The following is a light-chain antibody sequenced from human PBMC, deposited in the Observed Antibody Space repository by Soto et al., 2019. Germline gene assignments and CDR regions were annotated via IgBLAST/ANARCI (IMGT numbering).Light chain of an antibody. CDR1: QSVGRN. V-gene: IGKV3-15*01. Sequence: EIVMTQSPVALSVSPGERAALSCRASQSVGRNFAWYQQRPGQAPRVLIYGTSTRATGVPARFSGSGSGTDFTLTISSLQSEDFALYYCQQYNNWPYTFGQGTRLEIK. CDR2: GTS. J-gene: IGKJ2*01. CDR3: QQYNNWPYT.